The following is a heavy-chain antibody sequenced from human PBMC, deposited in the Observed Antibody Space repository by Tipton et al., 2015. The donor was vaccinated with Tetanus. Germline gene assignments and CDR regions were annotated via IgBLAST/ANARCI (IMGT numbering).Heavy chain of an antibody. CDR3: ARLPCSSPSCYYYYYYYVDV. Sequence: TLSLTCSVSGDSIRSEDYYWGWIRQSPGKGLEWLGYIYYSGSTYNNPSLKSRVSISLDASKNQFSLSLNSVTAADSATYYCARLPCSSPSCYYYYYYYVDVWGTGTAVAVSS. V-gene: IGHV4-30-4*01. J-gene: IGHJ6*03. D-gene: IGHD2-2*01. CDR2: IYYSGST. CDR1: GDSIRSEDYY.